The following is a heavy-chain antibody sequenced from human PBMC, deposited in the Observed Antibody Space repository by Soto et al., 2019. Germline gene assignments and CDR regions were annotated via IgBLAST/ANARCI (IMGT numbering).Heavy chain of an antibody. CDR1: GGSVTSSASY. J-gene: IGHJ2*01. CDR3: VKVALAGTLAWYFDL. D-gene: IGHD1-1*01. V-gene: IGHV4-39*01. Sequence: KPSETLSLTCSVSGGSVTSSASYWGCIRQSPGKGLEWIGAIFYRGNTYYNPSFKSRVTISTDTSKNQFSLKMTSVTAADTAVYFCVKVALAGTLAWYFDLWGRGTLVTVSS. CDR2: IFYRGNT.